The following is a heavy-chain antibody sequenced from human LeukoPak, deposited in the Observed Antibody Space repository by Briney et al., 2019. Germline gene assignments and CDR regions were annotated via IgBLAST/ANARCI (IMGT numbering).Heavy chain of an antibody. Sequence: SQTLSLTCTVSGVSISSGGYYWSWIRQHPGKGLEWIGYIYYSGSTYYNPSLKSRVTISVDTSKNQFSLKLSSVTAADTAVYYCARVITSSGWYDYYYYYGMDVWGQGTTVTVSS. CDR3: ARVITSSGWYDYYYYYGMDV. CDR2: IYYSGST. CDR1: GVSISSGGYY. V-gene: IGHV4-31*03. J-gene: IGHJ6*02. D-gene: IGHD6-19*01.